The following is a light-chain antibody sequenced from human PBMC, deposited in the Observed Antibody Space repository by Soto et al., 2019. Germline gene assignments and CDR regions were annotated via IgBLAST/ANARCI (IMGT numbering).Light chain of an antibody. Sequence: EIVLTQSPGTLSLCPGERATLSCRASQSVSSTYIAWYQQNPGQAPRLLIYGASSRATGIPDRFSGSGSGTDFTLTISRLEPEDFAVYFCQQYGRSPPFTFGQGTKVEIK. J-gene: IGKJ2*01. V-gene: IGKV3-20*01. CDR2: GAS. CDR1: QSVSSTY. CDR3: QQYGRSPPFT.